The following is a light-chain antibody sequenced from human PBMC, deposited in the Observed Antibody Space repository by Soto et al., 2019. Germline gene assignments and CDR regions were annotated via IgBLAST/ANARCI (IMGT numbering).Light chain of an antibody. CDR1: QSVSSN. Sequence: EREMTQSPATLSVSPGERATLSCRASQSVSSNLAWYQQKPGQAPRLLIYGASTRATGIPARFSGSGSGTEFTLTISSLQPEDFAVYYCQQYNNWPLTFGGGTKVEIK. V-gene: IGKV3-15*01. CDR3: QQYNNWPLT. CDR2: GAS. J-gene: IGKJ4*01.